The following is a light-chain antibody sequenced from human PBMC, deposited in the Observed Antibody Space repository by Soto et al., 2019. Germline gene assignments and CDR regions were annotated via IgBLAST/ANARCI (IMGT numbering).Light chain of an antibody. V-gene: IGKV3-11*01. CDR3: CQQASFRRT. CDR1: QTVSRY. Sequence: IVLTQSPATLSLTQGERATLSCRASQTVSRYLAWYQPTPGPAPRLLYYDATRGATGIPAWFSGSGFGADITLTIGIQPDDYAAYYCCQQASFRRTFGQGTKVDIK. J-gene: IGKJ1*01. CDR2: DAT.